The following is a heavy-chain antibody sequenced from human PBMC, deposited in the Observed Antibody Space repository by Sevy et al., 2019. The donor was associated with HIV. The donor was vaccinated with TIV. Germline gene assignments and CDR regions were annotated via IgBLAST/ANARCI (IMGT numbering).Heavy chain of an antibody. CDR3: AGGRVYCSGGSCYEGGFDY. D-gene: IGHD2-15*01. CDR1: GFTFSSYA. CDR2: ISYDGSNK. V-gene: IGHV3-30-3*01. Sequence: GGSLRLSCAASGFTFSSYAMHWVRQAPGKGLEWVAVISYDGSNKYYADSVKGRFTISRDNSKNTLYQQMNSLRAEDTAVYYCAGGRVYCSGGSCYEGGFDYWGQGTLVTVSS. J-gene: IGHJ4*02.